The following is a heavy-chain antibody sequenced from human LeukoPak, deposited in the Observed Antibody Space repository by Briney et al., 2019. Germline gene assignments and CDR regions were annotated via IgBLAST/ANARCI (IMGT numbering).Heavy chain of an antibody. CDR3: ASSYSNYYYYYYMDV. Sequence: PSETLSLTCAVYGGSFSGYYWSWIRQPPGKGLEWIGEINHSGSTNYNPSLKSRVTISVDTSKNQFSLKLSSVTAADTAVYYCASSYSNYYYYYYMDVWGKGTTVTVSS. V-gene: IGHV4-34*01. CDR1: GGSFSGYY. D-gene: IGHD4-11*01. CDR2: INHSGST. J-gene: IGHJ6*03.